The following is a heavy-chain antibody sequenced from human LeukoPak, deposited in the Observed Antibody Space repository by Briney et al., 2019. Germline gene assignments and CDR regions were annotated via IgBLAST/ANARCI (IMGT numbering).Heavy chain of an antibody. Sequence: GGSLRLSCAASGFTFSSYAMHWVRQAPGKGLEWVAVISYDGSNKYYADSVKGRFTISRDNSKNTLFLQMNSLRPEDTAVYYCANVHDRGIPYMDVWGKGTTVTISS. V-gene: IGHV3-30*04. D-gene: IGHD1-1*01. CDR3: ANVHDRGIPYMDV. CDR1: GFTFSSYA. CDR2: ISYDGSNK. J-gene: IGHJ6*03.